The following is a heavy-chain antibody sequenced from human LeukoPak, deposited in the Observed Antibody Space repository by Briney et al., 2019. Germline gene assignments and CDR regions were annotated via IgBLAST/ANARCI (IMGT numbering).Heavy chain of an antibody. CDR2: ISSSGSA. J-gene: IGHJ4*02. CDR1: GGSISNNY. Sequence: SETLSLTCTVSGGSISNNYWSWMRQPPGKGLEWIGYISSSGSANYNSSLKSRVTISVDTSKNQFSLKLISVTAADTAVYYCARQSGSYDYWGQGTLVTVSS. V-gene: IGHV4-4*09. D-gene: IGHD1-26*01. CDR3: ARQSGSYDY.